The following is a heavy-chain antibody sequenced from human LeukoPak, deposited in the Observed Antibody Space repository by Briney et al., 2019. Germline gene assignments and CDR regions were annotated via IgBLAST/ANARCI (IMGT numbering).Heavy chain of an antibody. CDR1: GFTFSTFA. CDR2: IFPSGGEI. CDR3: AKDLFGFGFGELFPDY. D-gene: IGHD3-10*01. J-gene: IGHJ4*02. Sequence: PGGSLRLSCAASGFTFSTFAMIWVRQPPGKGLEWVSSIFPSGGEIHYADSVRGRFTISRDNSKSTLSLQMNSLRAEDTAVYYCAKDLFGFGFGELFPDYWGQGTLVTVSS. V-gene: IGHV3-23*01.